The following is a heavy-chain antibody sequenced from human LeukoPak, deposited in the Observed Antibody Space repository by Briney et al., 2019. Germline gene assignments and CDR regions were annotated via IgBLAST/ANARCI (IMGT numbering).Heavy chain of an antibody. Sequence: PGGSLRLSCAVSGFGMHTFAMSWVRQAPGKGLEWIGFITSKPYGETSHYAASVSGRFTFSRDDSKSTAYLQMNSLKTEDTAVYYCVRHDGMVLPVWGQGALVTVSS. CDR2: ITSKPYGETS. V-gene: IGHV3-49*04. J-gene: IGHJ4*02. D-gene: IGHD3-3*01. CDR1: GFGMHTFA. CDR3: VRHDGMVLPV.